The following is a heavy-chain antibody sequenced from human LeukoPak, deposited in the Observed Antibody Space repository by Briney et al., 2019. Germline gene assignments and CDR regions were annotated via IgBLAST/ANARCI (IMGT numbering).Heavy chain of an antibody. Sequence: GGSLRLSCAASGFTFSNAWMSWVRQAPGKGLEWVGRIKSKTDGGTTDYAAPVKGRFTISRDDSKNTLYLQMNGLKTEDTAVYYCTTGELLWFGEPRERFDYWGQGTLVTVSS. CDR1: GFTFSNAW. J-gene: IGHJ4*02. V-gene: IGHV3-15*01. CDR3: TTGELLWFGEPRERFDY. CDR2: IKSKTDGGTT. D-gene: IGHD3-10*01.